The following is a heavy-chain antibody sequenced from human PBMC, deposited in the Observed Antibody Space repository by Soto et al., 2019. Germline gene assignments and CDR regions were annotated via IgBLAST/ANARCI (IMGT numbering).Heavy chain of an antibody. V-gene: IGHV4-30-4*01. CDR1: GDSVTSADYY. D-gene: IGHD3-10*01. CDR3: ASRKSYDASGTDH. CDR2: VYYSGST. Sequence: QVQLQESGPGLVKPSQTLSLTCTVSGDSVTSADYYWNWIRQTPGKGLEWIGHVYYSGSTDYNPSLKSRITTSLDTSKNQFSLRLSSVTAADTAMYYWASRKSYDASGTDHWGQGTLVTVSS. J-gene: IGHJ4*02.